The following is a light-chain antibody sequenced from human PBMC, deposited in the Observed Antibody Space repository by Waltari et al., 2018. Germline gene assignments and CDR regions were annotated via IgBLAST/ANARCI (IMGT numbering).Light chain of an antibody. CDR1: SLRTYY. CDR2: GKN. CDR3: NSRDSSGNPYV. Sequence: SSELTQDPAVSVALGQTVRITCQGDSLRTYYANWYPQKPGQAPVLVIYGKNNRPSGIPDRLSASSSGNTASLTIAGAQAEDEADYYCNSRDSSGNPYVFGSGTKVTVL. V-gene: IGLV3-19*01. J-gene: IGLJ1*01.